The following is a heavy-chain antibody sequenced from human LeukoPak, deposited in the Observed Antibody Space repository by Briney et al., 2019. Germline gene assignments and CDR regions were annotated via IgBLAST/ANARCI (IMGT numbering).Heavy chain of an antibody. CDR3: ARDLGDCSSTSCPLYFDL. V-gene: IGHV4-31*03. D-gene: IGHD2-2*01. J-gene: IGHJ2*01. Sequence: SQTLSLNCTVSGGSISSGGYYWSWIREHPGKGLEWIGYIYYSGSTYYNPSLKSRVTISVDTSKNQFSLKLSSVTAADTAVYYCARDLGDCSSTSCPLYFDLWGRGTLVTVSS. CDR1: GGSISSGGYY. CDR2: IYYSGST.